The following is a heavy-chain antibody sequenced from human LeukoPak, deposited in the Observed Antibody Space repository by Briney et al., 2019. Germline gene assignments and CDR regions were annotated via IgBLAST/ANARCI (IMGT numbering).Heavy chain of an antibody. J-gene: IGHJ6*02. CDR3: ARDRTLLHYYYYYYGMDA. CDR1: GFTFSSYA. CDR2: ISYDGSNK. D-gene: IGHD2-15*01. Sequence: GGSLRLSCAASGFTFSSYAMHWVRQAPGKGLEWVAVISYDGSNKYYADSVKGRFTISRDNSKNTLYLQMNSLRAEDTAVYYCARDRTLLHYYYYYYGMDAWGQGTTVTVSS. V-gene: IGHV3-30-3*01.